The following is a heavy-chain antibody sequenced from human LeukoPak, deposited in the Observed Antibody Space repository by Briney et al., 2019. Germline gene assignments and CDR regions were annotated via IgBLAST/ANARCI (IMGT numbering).Heavy chain of an antibody. CDR2: IYYSGST. V-gene: IGHV4-59*01. D-gene: IGHD1-7*01. CDR3: AKGTRFDP. Sequence: ETLCLTCAVSGGSTRSYYWSWIRQPPGEGLEWIGYIYYSGSTKYSPSLKRRVTISVDTSKNQFSLKLSSVTAADTAVYFCAKGTRFDPWGQGTLVTVSS. J-gene: IGHJ5*02. CDR1: GGSTRSYY.